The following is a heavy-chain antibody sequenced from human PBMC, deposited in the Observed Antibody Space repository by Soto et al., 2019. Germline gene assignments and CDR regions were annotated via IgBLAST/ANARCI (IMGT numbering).Heavy chain of an antibody. J-gene: IGHJ3*02. V-gene: IGHV1-46*01. Sequence: ASVTVSCKASGYTFTSYYMHWVRQAPGHGLEWTGIINPSGGSTSYAPKFQGRVTMTRDTSTSTVYMELSSLRSEDTAVYYCARVLLGNGAFDIWGQGTMVTVSS. CDR3: ARVLLGNGAFDI. D-gene: IGHD7-27*01. CDR2: INPSGGST. CDR1: GYTFTSYY.